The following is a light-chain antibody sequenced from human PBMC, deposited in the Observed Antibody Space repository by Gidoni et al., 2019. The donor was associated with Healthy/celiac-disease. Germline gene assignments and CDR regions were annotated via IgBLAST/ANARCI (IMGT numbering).Light chain of an antibody. Sequence: EIVMTQSPATLSVSPGERATLSCRASQSVSSNLAWYQQKPGQAPRLLIYGAATRATGIPARFSGSGSGTEFTLTISSLQSEDFAVYYCQQYNNWPPFTFGHXTKVDIK. CDR3: QQYNNWPPFT. V-gene: IGKV3-15*01. CDR2: GAA. J-gene: IGKJ3*01. CDR1: QSVSSN.